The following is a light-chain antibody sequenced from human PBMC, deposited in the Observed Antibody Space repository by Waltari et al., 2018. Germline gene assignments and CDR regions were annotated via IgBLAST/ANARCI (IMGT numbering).Light chain of an antibody. J-gene: IGLJ1*01. CDR3: CSYAGVRTFV. V-gene: IGLV2-23*02. CDR1: NRDLEIYVL. Sequence: QSALTQPASVSGSPGQSNTISSTGTNRDLEIYVLVSWYQQHPGKAPKLMIYEVIKRPSGVSNRFSGSKSGNTASLTISGLQPEDEAHYYCCSYAGVRTFVVGTGTNVTVL. CDR2: EVI.